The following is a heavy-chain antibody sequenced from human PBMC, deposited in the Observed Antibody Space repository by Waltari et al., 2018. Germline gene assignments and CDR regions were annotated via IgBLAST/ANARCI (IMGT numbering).Heavy chain of an antibody. CDR3: MRQVLGYCTSAACRRLES. V-gene: IGHV4-38-2*01. Sequence: QVQLQESGPGLLKASETLSLTCDVSGYAINSGCYWGWVRQPPGKGLEWIATIYHDGATFYNPSVTSRSTASMDTAKNHFSLTRKSVTAADTAVYYCMRQVLGYCTSAACRRLESWGLGTLVTVSS. CDR2: IYHDGAT. CDR1: GYAINSGCY. J-gene: IGHJ4*02. D-gene: IGHD2-2*03.